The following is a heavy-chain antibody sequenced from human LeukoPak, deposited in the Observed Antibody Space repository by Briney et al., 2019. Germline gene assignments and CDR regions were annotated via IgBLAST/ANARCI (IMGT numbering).Heavy chain of an antibody. J-gene: IGHJ3*02. V-gene: IGHV3-23*01. D-gene: IGHD1/OR15-1a*01. Sequence: GGSLRLSCAAASGFTFSSYAMSWVRQAPGKGLEWVSAISGSDGSTYYADSVKGRFTISRDNSKNTLYLQMNSLRAEDTAVYYCARRYPNNDAFDIWGQGTMVTVSS. CDR3: ARRYPNNDAFDI. CDR1: GFTFSSYA. CDR2: ISGSDGST.